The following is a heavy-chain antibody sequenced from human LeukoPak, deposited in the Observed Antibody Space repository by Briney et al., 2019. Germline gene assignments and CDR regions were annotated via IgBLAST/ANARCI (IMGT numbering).Heavy chain of an antibody. CDR2: ISRDSSTI. Sequence: GGSLRLSCAASGFTFNTYSMDWVRQAPGKGLEWVSYISRDSSTIYYADSLKGRFTISRDNAKNSVYLQMNSLRAEDTAVYYCVRASSGWRGYYFDYWGQGILVTVSS. D-gene: IGHD6-19*01. CDR3: VRASSGWRGYYFDY. CDR1: GFTFNTYS. J-gene: IGHJ4*02. V-gene: IGHV3-48*01.